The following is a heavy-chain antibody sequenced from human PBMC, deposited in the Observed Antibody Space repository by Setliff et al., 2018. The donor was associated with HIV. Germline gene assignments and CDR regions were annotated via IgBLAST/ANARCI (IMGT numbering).Heavy chain of an antibody. D-gene: IGHD3-16*01. V-gene: IGHV3-73*01. J-gene: IGHJ6*03. CDR1: GFTFSGSA. CDR2: IRNKGNSYAT. CDR3: TRGGRRDSYYYYMDV. Sequence: GGSLRLSCAASGFTFSGSAVHWVRQASGRGREWVGRIRNKGNSYATTYAASVKGRFTISRDDSKNTAFRQMNSLKTEDTAFYYCTRGGRRDSYYYYMDVWGKGTTVTVSS.